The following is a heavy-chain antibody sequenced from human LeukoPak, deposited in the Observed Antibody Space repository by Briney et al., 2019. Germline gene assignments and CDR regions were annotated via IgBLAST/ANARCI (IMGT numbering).Heavy chain of an antibody. D-gene: IGHD2/OR15-2a*01. Sequence: ASVTVSCTTSGYTFTGSYIHWVRQAPGQGLEWMGWINPNSGDTNYAQKFQARVTMTTLTSISTAYMELTSLSSDDTAIYYCARVPYSTSFDYWGLGTLVTVSS. V-gene: IGHV1-2*02. CDR2: INPNSGDT. J-gene: IGHJ4*02. CDR3: ARVPYSTSFDY. CDR1: GYTFTGSY.